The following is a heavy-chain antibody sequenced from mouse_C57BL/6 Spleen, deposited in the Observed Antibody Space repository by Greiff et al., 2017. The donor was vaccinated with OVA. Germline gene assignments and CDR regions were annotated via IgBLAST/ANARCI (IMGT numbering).Heavy chain of an antibody. Sequence: EVQLQQSGPELVKPGASVKISCKASGYTFTDYYMNWVKQSHGKSLEWIGDINPNNGGTGYNQKFKGKATLTVDKSSSTAYMELRSLTSEDSAVYYCARGAYSNYEAFFDYWGQGTTLTVSS. J-gene: IGHJ2*01. D-gene: IGHD2-5*01. CDR2: INPNNGGT. CDR3: ARGAYSNYEAFFDY. V-gene: IGHV1-26*01. CDR1: GYTFTDYY.